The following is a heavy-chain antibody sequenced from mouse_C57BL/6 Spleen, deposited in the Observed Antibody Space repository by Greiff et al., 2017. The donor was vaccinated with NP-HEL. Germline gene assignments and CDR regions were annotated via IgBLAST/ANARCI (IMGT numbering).Heavy chain of an antibody. D-gene: IGHD1-1*01. V-gene: IGHV14-4*01. CDR3: TRDYYGSSWKFAY. Sequence: VQLQQSGAELVRPGASVKLSCTASGFNIKDDYMHWVKQRPEQGLEWIGWIDPENGDTEYASKFQGKATITADTSSNTAYLQLSSLTSEDTAVYYCTRDYYGSSWKFAYWGQGTLVTVSA. J-gene: IGHJ3*01. CDR1: GFNIKDDY. CDR2: IDPENGDT.